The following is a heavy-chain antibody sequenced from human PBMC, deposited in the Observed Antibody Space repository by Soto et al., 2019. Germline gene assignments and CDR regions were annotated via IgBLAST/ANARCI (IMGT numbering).Heavy chain of an antibody. J-gene: IGHJ6*02. CDR1: GFTFGDYA. Sequence: PRLSCTGSGFTFGDYAISWSRQAPGKGLEWVGVIRSKAYGETKDYAASVKGRFTILRDDSKSIAYLQMNSLQSEDTGVYYCTRYTSTSRYSYFGMDVWGHGTTVTVSS. CDR3: TRYTSTSRYSYFGMDV. V-gene: IGHV3-49*03. CDR2: IRSKAYGETK. D-gene: IGHD2-2*01.